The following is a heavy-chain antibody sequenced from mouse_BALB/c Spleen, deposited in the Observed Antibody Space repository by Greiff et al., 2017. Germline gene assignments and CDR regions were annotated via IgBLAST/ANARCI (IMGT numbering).Heavy chain of an antibody. CDR2: ISYSGST. D-gene: IGHD2-10*01. CDR3: ASAYYGNYYAMDY. V-gene: IGHV3-8*02. J-gene: IGHJ4*01. CDR1: GDSITSGY. Sequence: EVQRVESGPSLVKPSQTLSLTCSVTGDSITSGYWNWIRKFPGNKLEYMGYISYSGSTYYNPSLKSRISITRDTSKNQYYLQLNSVTTEDTATYYCASAYYGNYYAMDYWGQGTSVTVSS.